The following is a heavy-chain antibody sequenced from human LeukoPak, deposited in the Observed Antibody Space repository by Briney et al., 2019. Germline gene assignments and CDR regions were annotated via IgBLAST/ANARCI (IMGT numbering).Heavy chain of an antibody. J-gene: IGHJ4*02. D-gene: IGHD2-15*01. CDR1: GFNFRGSG. V-gene: IGHV3-30*02. CDR3: AKFAQRYCSGGSCHPFDY. Sequence: GGSLRLSCSASGFNFRGSGMHWVRQAPGKGLEWVAFIRYDGSNKYYADSVKGRFTISRDNSKNTLHLQMNSLRAEDTAAYYCAKFAQRYCSGGSCHPFDYWGQGTLVTVSS. CDR2: IRYDGSNK.